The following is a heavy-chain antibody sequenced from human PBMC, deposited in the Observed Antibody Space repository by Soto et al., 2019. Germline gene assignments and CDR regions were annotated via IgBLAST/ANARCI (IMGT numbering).Heavy chain of an antibody. Sequence: PGGSLRLSCAASGFTFSSYSMNWVRQAPGKGLEWVSYISSSGSTIYYADSVKGRFTISRDNAKNSLYLQMNSLRAEDTAVYYCAREPLYGDYPENYYYGMDVWGQGTTVTVSS. CDR1: GFTFSSYS. V-gene: IGHV3-48*04. CDR3: AREPLYGDYPENYYYGMDV. CDR2: ISSSGSTI. J-gene: IGHJ6*02. D-gene: IGHD4-17*01.